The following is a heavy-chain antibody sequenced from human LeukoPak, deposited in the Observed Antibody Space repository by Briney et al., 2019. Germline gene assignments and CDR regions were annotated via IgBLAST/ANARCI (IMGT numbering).Heavy chain of an antibody. V-gene: IGHV4-59*01. Sequence: SETLSLTCSVSGASINSYYWNWIRQPPGKGLEWIGNTYCSGSTNYNPSLSSRVTISLDTSKNQFSLKMTSVTAADTAVYYCAKDGELGSWGQGTLSTISS. CDR2: TYCSGST. CDR3: AKDGELGS. J-gene: IGHJ5*02. D-gene: IGHD1-26*01. CDR1: GASINSYY.